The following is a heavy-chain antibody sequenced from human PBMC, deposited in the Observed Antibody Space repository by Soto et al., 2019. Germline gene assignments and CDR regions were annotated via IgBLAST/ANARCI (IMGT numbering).Heavy chain of an antibody. D-gene: IGHD6-13*01. V-gene: IGHV4-34*01. J-gene: IGHJ5*02. Sequence: SETLSLTCAVYGGSFSGYYWSWIRQPPGKGLEWIGEINHSGSTNYNPSLKSRVTISVDTSKNQSSLKLSSVTAADTAVYYCARVKQLVGKGWFDPWGQGTLVTVSS. CDR1: GGSFSGYY. CDR2: INHSGST. CDR3: ARVKQLVGKGWFDP.